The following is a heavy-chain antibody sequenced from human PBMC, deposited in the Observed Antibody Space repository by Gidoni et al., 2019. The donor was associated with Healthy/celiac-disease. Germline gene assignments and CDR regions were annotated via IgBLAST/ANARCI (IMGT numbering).Heavy chain of an antibody. CDR3: ARHYHDGVYYYYYYMDV. CDR2: IYYSGRT. Sequence: QLPLQGLGPRLVKPSEPLSLSCTVSGGSISSSSSYWGWIRQPPGKGLEWIGSIYYSGRTYYNPSLKSRVTISVDTAKNQFSLKLSPVTDADTAVYYCARHYHDGVYYYYYYMDVWGKGTTVTVSS. V-gene: IGHV4-39*01. J-gene: IGHJ6*03. D-gene: IGHD3-3*01. CDR1: GGSISSSSSY.